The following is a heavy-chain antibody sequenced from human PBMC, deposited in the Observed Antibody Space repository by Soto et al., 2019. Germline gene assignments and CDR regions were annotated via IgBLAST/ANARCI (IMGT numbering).Heavy chain of an antibody. CDR1: GFTFSSYG. Sequence: PGGSLRLSCAASGFTFSSYGMHWVRQAPGKGLEWVAVIWYDGSNKYYADSVKGRFTISRDNSKNTLYLQMNSLRAEDTAVYYCARTPIAVAGTPDYYYYGMDVWGQGTTVTVSS. V-gene: IGHV3-33*01. CDR2: IWYDGSNK. CDR3: ARTPIAVAGTPDYYYYGMDV. J-gene: IGHJ6*02. D-gene: IGHD6-19*01.